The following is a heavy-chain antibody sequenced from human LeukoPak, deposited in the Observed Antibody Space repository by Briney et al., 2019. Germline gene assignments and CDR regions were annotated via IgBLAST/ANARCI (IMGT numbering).Heavy chain of an antibody. J-gene: IGHJ5*02. CDR1: GFTFSDYY. V-gene: IGHV3-11*01. D-gene: IGHD3-22*01. CDR3: ARARRYYYDSSGYYNWFDP. Sequence: GGSLRLSCAASGFTFSDYYMSWIRQASGKGLEWVSYISSSGSTIYYADSVKGRFTVSRDNAKNSLYLQMNSLRAEDTAVYYCARARRYYYDSSGYYNWFDPWGQGTLVTVSS. CDR2: ISSSGSTI.